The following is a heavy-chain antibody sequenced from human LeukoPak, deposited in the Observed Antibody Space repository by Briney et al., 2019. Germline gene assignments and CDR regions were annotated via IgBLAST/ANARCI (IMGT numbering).Heavy chain of an antibody. V-gene: IGHV3-21*01. Sequence: PGGSLRLSCAASGFTFSSYSVNWVRQAPGKGLERVSSISSSSSYIYYADSVKGRFTISRDNAKNSLYLQMNSLRAEDTAVYYCARELVVVPAAIDPEYFQHWGQGTLVTVSS. J-gene: IGHJ1*01. D-gene: IGHD2-2*01. CDR1: GFTFSSYS. CDR3: ARELVVVPAAIDPEYFQH. CDR2: ISSSSSYI.